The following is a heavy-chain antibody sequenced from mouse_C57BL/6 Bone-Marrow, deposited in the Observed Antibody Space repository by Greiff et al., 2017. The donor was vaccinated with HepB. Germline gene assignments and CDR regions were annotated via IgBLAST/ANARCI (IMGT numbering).Heavy chain of an antibody. CDR1: GFSLTSYG. V-gene: IGHV2-5*01. J-gene: IGHJ4*01. D-gene: IGHD1-1*01. Sequence: QVQLKESGPGLVQPSQSLSITCTVSGFSLTSYGVHWVRQSPGKGLEWLGVIWRGGSTDYNAAFMSRLSITKDNSKSQVFFKMNSLQADDTAIYYCAKGGTTVRYAMDYWGQGTSVTVSS. CDR2: IWRGGST. CDR3: AKGGTTVRYAMDY.